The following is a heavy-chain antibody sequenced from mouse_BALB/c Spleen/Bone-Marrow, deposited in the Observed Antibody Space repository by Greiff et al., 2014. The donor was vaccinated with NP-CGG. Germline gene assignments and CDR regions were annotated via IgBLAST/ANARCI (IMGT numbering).Heavy chain of an antibody. Sequence: ESGPELVKPGASVKMSCKASGYTFTSYVMHWVKQKPGQGLEWIGYINPYNDGTKYNEKFKGKATLTSDKSSSTAYMELSSLTSEDSAVYYCARGVYYYGSSPYYFDHWGQGTTLTVSS. CDR1: GYTFTSYV. D-gene: IGHD1-1*01. V-gene: IGHV1-14*01. CDR3: ARGVYYYGSSPYYFDH. CDR2: INPYNDGT. J-gene: IGHJ2*01.